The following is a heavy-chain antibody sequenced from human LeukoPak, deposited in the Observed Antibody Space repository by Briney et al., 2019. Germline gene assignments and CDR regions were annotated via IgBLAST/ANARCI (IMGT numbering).Heavy chain of an antibody. J-gene: IGHJ6*03. D-gene: IGHD3-22*01. V-gene: IGHV4-59*01. Sequence: SSETLSLTCTVSGGSISSYYWSWIRQPPGKGLEWIGYIYYSGSTNYNPSLKSRVTISVDTSKNQFSLKLSSVTAADTAVYYCARSSEGRYYYDSSGYSYYYYYMDVWGKGTTVTISS. CDR2: IYYSGST. CDR3: ARSSEGRYYYDSSGYSYYYYYMDV. CDR1: GGSISSYY.